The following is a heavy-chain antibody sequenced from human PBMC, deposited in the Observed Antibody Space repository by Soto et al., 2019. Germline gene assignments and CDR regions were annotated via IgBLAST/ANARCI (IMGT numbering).Heavy chain of an antibody. J-gene: IGHJ6*02. CDR3: ASSVTEYSYDRLDV. CDR1: GFRFNNYA. CDR2: IHGGNAAT. Sequence: QVQLLQSGAEVKRPGASLKVSCKPSGFRFNNYAIHWVRQAPGQRLEWMGWIHGGNAATKYSQKFQGRVTLSRDISTKTVYMDLSRLSSEDTSLYHCASSVTEYSYDRLDVWGPGTTVTVSS. V-gene: IGHV1-3*01. D-gene: IGHD5-18*01.